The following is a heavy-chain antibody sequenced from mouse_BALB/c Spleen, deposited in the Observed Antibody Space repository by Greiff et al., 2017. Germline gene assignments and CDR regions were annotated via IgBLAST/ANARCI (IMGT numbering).Heavy chain of an antibody. CDR1: GFTFSDYY. J-gene: IGHJ4*01. CDR3: ARGIYYGYDDYYAMDY. CDR2: ISDGGSYT. V-gene: IGHV5-4*02. Sequence: EVMLVESGGGLVKPGGSLKLSCAASGFTFSDYYMYWVRQTPEKRLEWVATISDGGSYTYYPDSVKGRFTISRDNAKNNLYLQMSSLKSEDTAMYYCARGIYYGYDDYYAMDYWGQGTSVTVSS. D-gene: IGHD2-2*01.